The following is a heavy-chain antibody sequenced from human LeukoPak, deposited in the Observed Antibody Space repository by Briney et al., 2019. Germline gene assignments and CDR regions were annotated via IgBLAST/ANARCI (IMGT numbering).Heavy chain of an antibody. CDR3: TRVSGDYADAFDI. CDR1: GFTFGDYA. D-gene: IGHD4-17*01. J-gene: IGHJ3*02. CDR2: IRSKAYGAST. Sequence: GGSLRLSCTASGFTFGDYAMSWVRQAPGKGLEWVGFIRSKAYGASTEYAASVKGRFTISRDDSKSIAYLQMNSLKTEDTAVYYCTRVSGDYADAFDIWGQGTMVTVSS. V-gene: IGHV3-49*04.